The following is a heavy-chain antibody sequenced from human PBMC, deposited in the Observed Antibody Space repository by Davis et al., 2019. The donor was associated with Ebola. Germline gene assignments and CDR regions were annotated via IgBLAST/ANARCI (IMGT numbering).Heavy chain of an antibody. CDR1: GGSISSYY. CDR2: IYYSGST. J-gene: IGHJ4*02. V-gene: IGHV4-59*08. CDR3: ASYANYYGSGTRAAFDY. Sequence: MPSETLSLTCTVSGGSISSYYWSWIRQPPGKGLEWIGYIYYSGSTNYNPSLKSRVTISVDTSKNQFSLKLSSVTAADTAVYYCASYANYYGSGTRAAFDYWGQGTLVTVSS. D-gene: IGHD3-10*01.